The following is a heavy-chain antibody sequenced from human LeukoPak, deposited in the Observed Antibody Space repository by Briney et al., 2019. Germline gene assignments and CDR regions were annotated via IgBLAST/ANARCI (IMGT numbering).Heavy chain of an antibody. D-gene: IGHD6-19*01. Sequence: PSETLSLTCTVSGDSISSGDYYWTWIRQHPGKGVEWIGYIHYSGSTYYNPSLKSRVTISVDTSKNQFSLKVSSVTAADTAVYYCARAKYSSGWYLDYWGQGTLVTVSS. J-gene: IGHJ4*02. CDR3: ARAKYSSGWYLDY. CDR1: GDSISSGDYY. V-gene: IGHV4-31*03. CDR2: IHYSGST.